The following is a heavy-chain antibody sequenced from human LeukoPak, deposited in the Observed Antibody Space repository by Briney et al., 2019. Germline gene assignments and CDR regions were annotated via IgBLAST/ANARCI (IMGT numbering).Heavy chain of an antibody. CDR2: ISSSSSYI. D-gene: IGHD3-22*01. CDR1: GFTFSSYS. Sequence: GGSLRLSCAASGFTFSSYSMNWVRQAPGKGLEWVSSISSSSSYIYYADSVKGRFTISRDNAKNSLYLQINSLRAEDTAVYYCARPYYDSSGYNDYWGQGTLVTVSS. CDR3: ARPYYDSSGYNDY. J-gene: IGHJ4*02. V-gene: IGHV3-21*01.